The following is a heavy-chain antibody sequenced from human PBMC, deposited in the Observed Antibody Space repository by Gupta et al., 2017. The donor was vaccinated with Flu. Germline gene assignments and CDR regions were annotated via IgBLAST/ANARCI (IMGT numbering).Heavy chain of an antibody. CDR3: ARASYCSSTSCERWVNYYYYYMDV. CDR2: SYHSGST. V-gene: IGHV4-4*02. J-gene: IGHJ6*03. Sequence: PPGKGLEWIGESYHSGSTNYNPSLKSRVTISVDKSKNQFSLKLSSVTAADTAVYYCARASYCSSTSCERWVNYYYYYMDVWGKGTTVTVSS. D-gene: IGHD2-2*01.